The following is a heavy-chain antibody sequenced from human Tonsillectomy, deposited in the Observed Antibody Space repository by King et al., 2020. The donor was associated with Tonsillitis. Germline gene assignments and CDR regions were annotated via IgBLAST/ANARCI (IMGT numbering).Heavy chain of an antibody. Sequence: VQLVESGGGLVKPGGSLRLSCAASGFTFSSYSMNWVRQAPGKGLEWVSSISSSSSYIFYADSVKGRFTISRDNAENSLYLQMTSLRAEDTAVYYCARDYLRFRGATLAFDIWGQGTMGTVSS. CDR1: GFTFSSYS. D-gene: IGHD2/OR15-2a*01. CDR2: ISSSSSYI. V-gene: IGHV3-21*01. CDR3: ARDYLRFRGATLAFDI. J-gene: IGHJ3*02.